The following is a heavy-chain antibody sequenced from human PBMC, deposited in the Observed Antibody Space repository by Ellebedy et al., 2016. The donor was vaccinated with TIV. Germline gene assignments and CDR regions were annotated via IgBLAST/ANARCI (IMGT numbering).Heavy chain of an antibody. CDR1: GYTFTSYG. V-gene: IGHV1-18*01. Sequence: AASVKVSCKASGYTFTSYGISWVRQAPGQGLEWMGWISAYNGNTTYAHKVQGRVRMTTDTSTGTAYMELRSLRADDTSVYYCAKIPVAYNWNYADDHWGQGTLVTVSS. CDR2: ISAYNGNT. CDR3: AKIPVAYNWNYADDH. D-gene: IGHD1-7*01. J-gene: IGHJ5*02.